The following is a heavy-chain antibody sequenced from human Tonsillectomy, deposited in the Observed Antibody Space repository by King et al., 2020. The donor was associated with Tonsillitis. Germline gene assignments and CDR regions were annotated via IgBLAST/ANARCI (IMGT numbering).Heavy chain of an antibody. D-gene: IGHD2-2*02. CDR2: IYYSGST. J-gene: IGHJ4*02. CDR1: GGSISSSSYY. CDR3: ARHGYCGSTSCYRRGYFDY. Sequence: VQLQESGPGLVKPSETLSLTCTVSGGSISSSSYYWGWIRQPPGKGLEWIGSIYYSGSTYYNPSLKSRVTISVDTSKNQFSLKLSSVTAADTAVYYCARHGYCGSTSCYRRGYFDYWGQGTLVTVSS. V-gene: IGHV4-39*01.